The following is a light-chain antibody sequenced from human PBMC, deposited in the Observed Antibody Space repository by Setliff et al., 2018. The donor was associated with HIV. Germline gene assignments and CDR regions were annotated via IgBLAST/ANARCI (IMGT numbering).Light chain of an antibody. CDR2: DVS. J-gene: IGLJ1*01. V-gene: IGLV2-14*03. Sequence: QSALTQPASVSGSPGQSITISCTGTSSDVGGYNYVSRYQQHPGKAPELVIYDVSNRPSGVSDRFSGSKSGNTASLTISGLQAEDEADYYCSSYISSSTLYVFGTGTKVTVL. CDR3: SSYISSSTLYV. CDR1: SSDVGGYNY.